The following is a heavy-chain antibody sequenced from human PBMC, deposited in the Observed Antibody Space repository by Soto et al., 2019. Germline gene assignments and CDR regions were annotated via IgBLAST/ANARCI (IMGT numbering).Heavy chain of an antibody. Sequence: EVQLVESGGGLVQPGGSLRLSCAASGFTVSSNYMSWVRQAAGKGLEWVSVIYSGGSTYYADSVKGRFTISRDNSKNTLYLQMNSLRAEDTAVYYCARDPGRSYGPDWGQGTLVTVSS. CDR1: GFTVSSNY. CDR3: ARDPGRSYGPD. V-gene: IGHV3-66*01. D-gene: IGHD1-26*01. J-gene: IGHJ4*02. CDR2: IYSGGST.